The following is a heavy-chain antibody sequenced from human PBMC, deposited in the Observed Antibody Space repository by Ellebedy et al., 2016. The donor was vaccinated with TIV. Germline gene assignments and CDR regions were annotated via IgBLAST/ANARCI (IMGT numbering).Heavy chain of an antibody. Sequence: PGGSLRLFCVASGFIFSSYYMTWVRHAPGKGLEWISYISGSGGMMDHADSVQGRFTLSRDNAKNSLYLQLSSLRAEDTAVYYCARRSRGPSYYFDYWGQGALVTVSS. CDR1: GFIFSSYY. D-gene: IGHD3-10*01. CDR2: ISGSGGMM. V-gene: IGHV3-48*03. CDR3: ARRSRGPSYYFDY. J-gene: IGHJ4*02.